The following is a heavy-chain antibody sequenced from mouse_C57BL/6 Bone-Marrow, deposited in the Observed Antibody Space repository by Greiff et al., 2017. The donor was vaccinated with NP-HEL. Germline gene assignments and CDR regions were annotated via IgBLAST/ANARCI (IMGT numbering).Heavy chain of an antibody. V-gene: IGHV1-81*01. D-gene: IGHD1-1*01. CDR2: IYPRSGNT. J-gene: IGHJ3*01. Sequence: QVQLQQSGAELARPGASVKLSCKASGYTFTSYGISWVKQRTGQGLEWIGEIYPRSGNTYYNEKFKGKATLTADKSSSTAYMELRSLTSEDAAVYFCARGDGSLGFAYWGQGTLVTVSA. CDR1: GYTFTSYG. CDR3: ARGDGSLGFAY.